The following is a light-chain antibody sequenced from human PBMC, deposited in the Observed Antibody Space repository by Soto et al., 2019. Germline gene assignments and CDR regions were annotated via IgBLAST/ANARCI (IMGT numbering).Light chain of an antibody. CDR2: GSY. V-gene: IGKV3-20*01. CDR3: QQYSSSYDTSLYT. J-gene: IGKJ2*01. Sequence: EIVLTQSPDTLSLSPGETATLSCRASQSVSSSYLAWYQQKPGQAPRLLVYGSYHRATGIADRFSGSGSGTDFTLTISRLEPEDFAVYYCQQYSSSYDTSLYTFGQGTKVDIK. CDR1: QSVSSSY.